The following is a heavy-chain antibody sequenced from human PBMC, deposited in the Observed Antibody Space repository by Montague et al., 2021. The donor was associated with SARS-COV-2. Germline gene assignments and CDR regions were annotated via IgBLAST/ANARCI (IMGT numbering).Heavy chain of an antibody. D-gene: IGHD5-12*01. J-gene: IGHJ4*02. CDR3: ARQGTPGYGPFDS. CDR1: GDSISSSSYF. Sequence: SETLSLTCSVSGDSISSSSYFWGWIRQPPGEGLEWIGSIYYSGSTYYNPSLKSRVTISVDTSKKQFSLKLTSVTAADTALYFCARQGTPGYGPFDSWGQGTLVAVSS. CDR2: IYYSGST. V-gene: IGHV4-39*01.